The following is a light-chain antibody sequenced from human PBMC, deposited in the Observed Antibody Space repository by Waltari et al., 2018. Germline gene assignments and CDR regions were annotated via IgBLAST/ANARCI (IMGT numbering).Light chain of an antibody. Sequence: QSALTQPASVSGSPGQSITISCTGPNRAVGGYNQVSWYQYLPGKAPKLLIYDVTKRPSGVSDRFSGSRSGATASLTISGLQAEDEADYYCTSFTYRTTLVFGGGTKLAVL. CDR1: NRAVGGYNQ. V-gene: IGLV2-14*03. CDR3: TSFTYRTTLV. CDR2: DVT. J-gene: IGLJ2*01.